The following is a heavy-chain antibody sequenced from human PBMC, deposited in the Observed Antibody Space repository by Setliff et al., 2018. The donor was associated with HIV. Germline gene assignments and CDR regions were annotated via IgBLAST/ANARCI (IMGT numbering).Heavy chain of an antibody. Sequence: GGSLSLSCAASGFKFHNYGMNWVRQAPGKGPEWVSSISGSSVFIFYADSVKGRFTIARDDAKNSLYLQMNSLRADDTAVYYCTRVGSSGWTPFDYWGQGALFTVS. CDR1: GFKFHNYG. V-gene: IGHV3-21*01. D-gene: IGHD6-19*01. J-gene: IGHJ4*02. CDR2: ISGSSVFI. CDR3: TRVGSSGWTPFDY.